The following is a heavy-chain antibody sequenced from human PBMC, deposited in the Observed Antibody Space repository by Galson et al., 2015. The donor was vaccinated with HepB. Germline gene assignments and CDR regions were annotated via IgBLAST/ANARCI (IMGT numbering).Heavy chain of an antibody. CDR1: GFTSSRFE. CDR3: ARDSSEWPLYGAHYYYGMDV. Sequence: SLRLSCAASGFTSSRFEMNWVRQAPGKGLEWVSHINGDGNTYYADSVTGRFTISRDTAENSVSLQMKSLTVEDTAVYYCARDSSEWPLYGAHYYYGMDVWGQGTTVTVSS. D-gene: IGHD2/OR15-2a*01. J-gene: IGHJ6*02. CDR2: INGDGNT. V-gene: IGHV3-48*03.